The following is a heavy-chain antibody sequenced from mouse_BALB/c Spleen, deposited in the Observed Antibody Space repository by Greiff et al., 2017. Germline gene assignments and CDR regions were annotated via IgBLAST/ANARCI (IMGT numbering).Heavy chain of an antibody. D-gene: IGHD2-10*02. CDR3: AGYGNYESFYAMDY. CDR2: IWRGGST. J-gene: IGHJ4*01. Sequence: QVQLQQSGPSLVQPSQSLSITCTVSGFSLTSYGVHWVRQSPGKGLEWLGVIWRGGSTDYNAAFMSRLSITKDNSKSQVFFKMNSLQADDTAIYYCAGYGNYESFYAMDYWGQGTSVTVSS. CDR1: GFSLTSYG. V-gene: IGHV2-5-1*01.